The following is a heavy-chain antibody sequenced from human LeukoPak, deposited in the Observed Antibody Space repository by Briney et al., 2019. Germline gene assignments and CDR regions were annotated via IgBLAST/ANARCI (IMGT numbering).Heavy chain of an antibody. CDR3: AKSNGYGLIDI. CDR1: GVSISSYY. CDR2: IFYSGST. J-gene: IGHJ3*02. V-gene: IGHV4-59*12. D-gene: IGHD3-10*01. Sequence: SETLSLTCTVPGVSISSYYWSWVRQPPGKALEWIGNIFYSGSTYYSPSLKSRVTISLDTFRNQFSLKLNSVTAADTAVYYCAKSNGYGLIDIWGQGTMVTVSS.